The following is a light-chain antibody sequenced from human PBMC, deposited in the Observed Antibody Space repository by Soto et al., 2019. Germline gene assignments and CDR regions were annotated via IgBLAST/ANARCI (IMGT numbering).Light chain of an antibody. CDR2: KAS. Sequence: DIQMTQSTSTLSASVGDRVTITCRASQSISTWLAWYQQKPGKAPKLLIYKASSLRNGVPSRFSGSGSGTEFTLTISSLQPDDFATYYCQQYNSYPWTFGQGTKVDIK. J-gene: IGKJ1*01. CDR1: QSISTW. V-gene: IGKV1-5*03. CDR3: QQYNSYPWT.